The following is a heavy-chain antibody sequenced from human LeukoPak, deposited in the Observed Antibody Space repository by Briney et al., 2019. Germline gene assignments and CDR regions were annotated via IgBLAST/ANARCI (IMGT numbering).Heavy chain of an antibody. CDR3: ARDRYCSGGSCYYYGMDV. CDR2: IKSKSDGGIT. Sequence: PGGSLRLSCAASGFTLSNARMSWVRQAPGKGPEWVGRIKSKSDGGITEYAAPVKGRFTISRDDSKNTLYLQMNSLETEDTAVYYCARDRYCSGGSCYYYGMDVWGQGTTVTVSS. CDR1: GFTLSNAR. D-gene: IGHD2-15*01. V-gene: IGHV3-15*01. J-gene: IGHJ6*02.